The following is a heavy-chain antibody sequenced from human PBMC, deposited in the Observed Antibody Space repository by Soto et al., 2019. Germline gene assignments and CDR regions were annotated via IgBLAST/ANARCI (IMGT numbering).Heavy chain of an antibody. D-gene: IGHD1-1*01. J-gene: IGHJ4*02. CDR1: GGSISGYY. CDR3: ARLTPHWPYLDY. CDR2: IYYRGST. V-gene: IGHV4-59*08. Sequence: SETLSLTCTVSGGSISGYYWSWIRQPPGKGLEWIGYIYYRGSTHYNPSLKSRVTISVDTSKNQFSLNLSSVTAADTAVYFCARLTPHWPYLDYWGQGTLVTVSS.